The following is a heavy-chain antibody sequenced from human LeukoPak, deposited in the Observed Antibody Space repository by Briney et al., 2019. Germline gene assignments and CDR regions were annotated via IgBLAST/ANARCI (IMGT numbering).Heavy chain of an antibody. J-gene: IGHJ4*02. D-gene: IGHD6-6*01. Sequence: SSETLFLTCTVSGGSISTYYWSWIRRPPGKGLEWIAYIHPSGPTNYTPSLKSRITISVDTSKNQFSLKLSSVTAADTAVYYCARHDAGIAARPFDNWGQGTLVTVSS. CDR3: ARHDAGIAARPFDN. V-gene: IGHV4-4*09. CDR2: IHPSGPT. CDR1: GGSISTYY.